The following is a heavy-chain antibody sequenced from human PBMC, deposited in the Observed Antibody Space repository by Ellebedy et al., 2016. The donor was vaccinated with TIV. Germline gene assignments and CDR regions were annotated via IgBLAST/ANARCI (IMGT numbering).Heavy chain of an antibody. J-gene: IGHJ4*02. CDR2: VNHSGIT. V-gene: IGHV4-34*01. Sequence: MPSETLSLTCAVYGGSFSAYYWSCIRQPPGKGLEWIGEVNHSGITNYNPSLKSRVTISVDTSKNQFSLKLSSVTAADTAVYCCAYSGNHYPDYWGQGTLVTVSS. CDR3: AYSGNHYPDY. D-gene: IGHD1-26*01. CDR1: GGSFSAYY.